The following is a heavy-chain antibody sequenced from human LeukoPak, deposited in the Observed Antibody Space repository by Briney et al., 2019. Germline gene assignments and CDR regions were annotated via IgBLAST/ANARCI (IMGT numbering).Heavy chain of an antibody. CDR3: AKPTRGSGSFLIEY. CDR1: GFTFSSCG. CDR2: IWNDGSYK. Sequence: PRRSLRLSCAASGFTFSSCGMPWVRQAPGQGLEWVAVIWNDGSYKYYADSVKGRFTISRDNSKNTLYLEMNSLRAEDTAVYYCAKPTRGSGSFLIEYGGQGTLVTVSS. V-gene: IGHV3-33*06. D-gene: IGHD1-26*01. J-gene: IGHJ4*02.